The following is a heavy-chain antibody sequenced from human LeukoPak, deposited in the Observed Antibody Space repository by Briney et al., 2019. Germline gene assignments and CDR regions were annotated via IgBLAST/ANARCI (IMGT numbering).Heavy chain of an antibody. V-gene: IGHV3-30*18. CDR3: AKGGVTMVRGVVPIDY. J-gene: IGHJ4*02. CDR2: ISYDGSNK. D-gene: IGHD3-10*01. CDR1: GFTFSSYG. Sequence: GRSLRLSCAASGFTFSSYGMHWVRQAPGKGLEWVAVISYDGSNKYYADSVKGRFTISRDNSKSTLYLQMNSLRAEDTAVYYCAKGGVTMVRGVVPIDYWGQGTLVTVSS.